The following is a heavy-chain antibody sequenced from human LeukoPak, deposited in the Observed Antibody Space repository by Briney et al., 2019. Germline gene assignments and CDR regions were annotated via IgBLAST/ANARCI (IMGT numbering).Heavy chain of an antibody. CDR2: IYYSGST. CDR1: GASISSGGYL. Sequence: SETLSLTCNVSGASISSGGYLWTWIRQPPGKGLEWIGDIYYSGSTNYSPSLKSRVTISVDTSKNQFSLKLSSVTAADTAVYYCARRYDSSGYYYYYMDVWGKGTTVTVSS. D-gene: IGHD3-22*01. V-gene: IGHV4-61*08. CDR3: ARRYDSSGYYYYYMDV. J-gene: IGHJ6*03.